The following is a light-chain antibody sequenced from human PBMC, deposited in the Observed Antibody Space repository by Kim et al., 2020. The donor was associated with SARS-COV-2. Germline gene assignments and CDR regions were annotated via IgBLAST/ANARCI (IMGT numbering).Light chain of an antibody. CDR3: QSYDSSNHWV. V-gene: IGLV6-57*03. CDR1: TGGIASNY. CDR2: EDF. J-gene: IGLJ3*02. Sequence: KTVTISCTRSTGGIASNYVQWYQQRPGSAPTTVIYEDFQRPSGVPDRFSGSIDRSSNSASLTISGLKTEDEADYYCQSYDSSNHWVFGGGTKLTVL.